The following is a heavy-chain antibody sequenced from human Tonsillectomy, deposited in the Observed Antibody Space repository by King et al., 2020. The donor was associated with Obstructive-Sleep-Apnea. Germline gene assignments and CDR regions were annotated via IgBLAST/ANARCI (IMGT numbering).Heavy chain of an antibody. D-gene: IGHD5/OR15-5a*01. V-gene: IGHV3-74*01. Sequence: QLVQSGGGLVQPGGSLRLSCAASGFTFSSYWMHWFRQAPGKGLVWVSRINSDGSSTSYADSVKVRFTISRDNAKNTLSLQMNSLRAEDTAVYYCARPLTPSTWYFDLWGRGTLVTVSS. CDR1: GFTFSSYW. CDR3: ARPLTPSTWYFDL. CDR2: INSDGSST. J-gene: IGHJ2*01.